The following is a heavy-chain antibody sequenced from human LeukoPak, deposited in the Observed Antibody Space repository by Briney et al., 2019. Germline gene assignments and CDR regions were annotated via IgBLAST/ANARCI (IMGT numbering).Heavy chain of an antibody. Sequence: SQTLSLTCAISGDSVSSNSAAWNWIRQSPSRGLEWLGRTYYRSKWYNDHAVSVKSRITINPDTSKNQFSLQLNSVTPDDTAVYYCTRGGSGMTVALFDNWGQGTLVTVSS. CDR2: TYYRSKWYN. CDR3: TRGGSGMTVALFDN. D-gene: IGHD2-21*02. J-gene: IGHJ4*02. V-gene: IGHV6-1*01. CDR1: GDSVSSNSAA.